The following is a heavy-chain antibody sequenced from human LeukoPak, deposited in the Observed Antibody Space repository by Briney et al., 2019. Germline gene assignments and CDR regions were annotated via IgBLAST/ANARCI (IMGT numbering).Heavy chain of an antibody. CDR1: GGSISSYY. D-gene: IGHD3-10*01. CDR2: IYTSGST. Sequence: SETLSLTCTVSGGSISSYYWSWIRQPPGKGLEWIGYIYTSGSTNYNPSLKSRVTISVDTSKNQFSLKLSSVTAADTAVYYCARRQAELWFGELLLTGGWFDPWGQGTLVTVSS. CDR3: ARRQAELWFGELLLTGGWFDP. J-gene: IGHJ5*02. V-gene: IGHV4-4*09.